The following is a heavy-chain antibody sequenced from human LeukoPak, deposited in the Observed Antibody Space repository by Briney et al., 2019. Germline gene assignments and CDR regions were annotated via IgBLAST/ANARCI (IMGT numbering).Heavy chain of an antibody. CDR1: GYTFTGYY. J-gene: IGHJ5*02. D-gene: IGHD2-2*02. V-gene: IGHV1-2*02. Sequence: GASVKVSCKASGYTFTGYYMHWVRQAPGQGLEWIGWINPNSGGTNYAQKFQGRVTMTRDTSISTAYMELSRLRSDDTAVYYCARAGWGCSSTSCYKVDWFDPWGQGTLVTVSS. CDR3: ARAGWGCSSTSCYKVDWFDP. CDR2: INPNSGGT.